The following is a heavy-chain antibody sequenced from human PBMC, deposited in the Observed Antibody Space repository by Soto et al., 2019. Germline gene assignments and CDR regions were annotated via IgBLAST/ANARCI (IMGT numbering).Heavy chain of an antibody. CDR1: GYTFINYN. D-gene: IGHD1-26*01. Sequence: GPEVKEPGASVRVSCKASGYTFINYNIFWVRQAPGQGLEWMGWISTSNADTNYAQNFQGRVTMTTDTSTGTAYVELRSLRYDDTAVYYCARDITGATGDYWGQGTLVTVSS. V-gene: IGHV1-18*01. J-gene: IGHJ4*02. CDR2: ISTSNADT. CDR3: ARDITGATGDY.